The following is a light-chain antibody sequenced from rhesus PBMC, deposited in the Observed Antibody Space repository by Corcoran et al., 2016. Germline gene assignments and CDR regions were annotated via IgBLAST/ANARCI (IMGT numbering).Light chain of an antibody. V-gene: IGKV1-44*02. CDR2: AAS. Sequence: DIQMTQSPSSLSASVGDSVTITCRASQTISTYLDWYQQKPGKVPNLLIYAASSLESGVPSRFRGSGAGTEFTLTISSLQPEDFATYYCQQHISHPLTFGGGTKVEIK. CDR1: QTISTY. CDR3: QQHISHPLT. J-gene: IGKJ4*01.